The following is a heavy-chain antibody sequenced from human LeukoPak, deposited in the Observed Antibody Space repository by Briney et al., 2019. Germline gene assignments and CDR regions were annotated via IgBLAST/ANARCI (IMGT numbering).Heavy chain of an antibody. J-gene: IGHJ4*02. Sequence: SETLSLTCAVYGGSFSGYYWSWIRQPPGKGLEWIGEINRSGSTNYNPSLKSRVTISVDTSKNQFSLKLSSVTAADTAVYYCARRSPITMIVVLIKKGPFDYWGQGTLVTVSS. CDR2: INRSGST. CDR1: GGSFSGYY. D-gene: IGHD3-22*01. CDR3: ARRSPITMIVVLIKKGPFDY. V-gene: IGHV4-34*01.